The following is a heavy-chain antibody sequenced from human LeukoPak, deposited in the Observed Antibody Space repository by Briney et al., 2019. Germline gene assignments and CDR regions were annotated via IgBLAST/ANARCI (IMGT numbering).Heavy chain of an antibody. V-gene: IGHV3-48*03. Sequence: PGGSLRLSCAASGFTFSSYEMNWVRQAPGKGLEWVSYISSSGSTIYYADSVKGRFTISRDNAKNSLYLQMNSLRAEDTAVYYCAREYTVTTVGSIDYWGQGTLVTVSS. CDR2: ISSSGSTI. CDR3: AREYTVTTVGSIDY. J-gene: IGHJ4*02. D-gene: IGHD4-17*01. CDR1: GFTFSSYE.